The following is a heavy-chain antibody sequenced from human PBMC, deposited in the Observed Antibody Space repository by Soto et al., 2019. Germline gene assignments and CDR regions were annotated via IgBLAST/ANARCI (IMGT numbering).Heavy chain of an antibody. CDR1: GFTFRNYW. J-gene: IGHJ6*02. CDR2: VNSDGDTT. Sequence: SLRLSCAASGFTFRNYWMHWVRQAPGKGLVWVSRVNSDGDTTYYADSVKGRFTISRDNAKNTLHPQMNSLGAEDTAVYYCASNYAYAEGYYFYGIDVWGQGTTVTVSS. CDR3: ASNYAYAEGYYFYGIDV. D-gene: IGHD3-16*01. V-gene: IGHV3-74*01.